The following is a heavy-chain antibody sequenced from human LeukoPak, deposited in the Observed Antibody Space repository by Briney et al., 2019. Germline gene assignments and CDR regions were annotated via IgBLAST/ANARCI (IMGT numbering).Heavy chain of an antibody. D-gene: IGHD3-22*01. CDR2: ITWNSGSI. V-gene: IGHV3-9*01. CDR3: ARGKVVMDYFDY. J-gene: IGHJ4*03. CDR1: GFTFDDYA. Sequence: PGGSLRLSCAASGFTFDDYAMHWVRQAPGKGLEWVSGITWNSGSIGYADSVKGRFTISRDNAKNSLYLEMNSLRAEDTAVYYCARGKVVMDYFDYWGQGTMVTVSS.